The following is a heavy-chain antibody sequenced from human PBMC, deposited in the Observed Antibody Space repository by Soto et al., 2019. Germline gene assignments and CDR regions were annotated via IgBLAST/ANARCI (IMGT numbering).Heavy chain of an antibody. CDR1: GFTFSAYT. J-gene: IGHJ3*02. Sequence: EVQLLESGGGLVQPGESLRLSCAASGFTFSAYTMTWVRQAPGKGLEWVSAITGSGGGTNYAESVKGRFTISRDNSKNTLYMQMNSLRAEDTAVYFCAKIYHSGPLGVFDIWCQGTMVTVSS. CDR2: ITGSGGGT. V-gene: IGHV3-23*01. CDR3: AKIYHSGPLGVFDI. D-gene: IGHD3-10*01.